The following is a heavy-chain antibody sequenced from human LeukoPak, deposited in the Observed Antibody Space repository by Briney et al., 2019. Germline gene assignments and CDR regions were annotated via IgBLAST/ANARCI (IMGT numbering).Heavy chain of an antibody. CDR2: IWYDGSDK. CDR1: GFAFSSHG. V-gene: IGHV3-33*01. CDR3: TILAVASDFDY. D-gene: IGHD6-19*01. Sequence: PGGSLRLSCAVSGFAFSSHGMHWVRQAPGKGLEWVAIIWYDGSDKYYGDSVKGRFTISRDNSKNTLYLQMNSLRAEDTAVYYCTILAVASDFDYWGQGTLVTVSS. J-gene: IGHJ4*02.